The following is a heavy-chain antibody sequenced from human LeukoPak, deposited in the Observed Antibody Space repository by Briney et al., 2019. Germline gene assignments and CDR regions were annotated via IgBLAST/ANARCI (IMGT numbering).Heavy chain of an antibody. D-gene: IGHD3-22*01. CDR3: AKRDGSGHYFFDS. CDR1: GFTFSSHE. J-gene: IGHJ4*02. Sequence: GGSLRLSCAASGFTFSSHEMNWVRQAPGKGLEWTSYISSGGSTIYYADSVKGRFTISRDNSKNTLYLQMNSLRAEDMAVYYCAKRDGSGHYFFDSWGQGTLVTVSS. CDR2: ISSGGSTI. V-gene: IGHV3-48*03.